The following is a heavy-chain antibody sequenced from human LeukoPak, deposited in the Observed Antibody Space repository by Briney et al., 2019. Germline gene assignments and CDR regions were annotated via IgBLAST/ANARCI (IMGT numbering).Heavy chain of an antibody. CDR3: ARGRTPYYYDSSGYYWWYFQH. CDR2: ISDIGSI. J-gene: IGHJ1*01. V-gene: IGHV4-59*12. D-gene: IGHD3-22*01. Sequence: SETLSLTCTVSGGSISSYYWSWIRQPPGKGLEWIAYISDIGSINYNPSLKSRVTISVDTSKNQFSLKLSSVTAADTAVYYCARGRTPYYYDSSGYYWWYFQHWGQGTLVTVSS. CDR1: GGSISSYY.